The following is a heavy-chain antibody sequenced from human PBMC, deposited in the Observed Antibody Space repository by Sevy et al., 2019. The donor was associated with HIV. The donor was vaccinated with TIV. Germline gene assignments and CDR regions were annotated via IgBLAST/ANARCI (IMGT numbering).Heavy chain of an antibody. D-gene: IGHD4-17*01. J-gene: IGHJ4*02. V-gene: IGHV3-33*01. Sequence: GGSLRLSCAASGFTFSSYGMHWVRQGPGKGLEWVAVIWLDGSNTYYADSVKGRFTISRDIAKNTLHLQMNSLRAEDTAVYYCARDLEFYDSGDYGPALMPDYWGQGTLVTVSS. CDR1: GFTFSSYG. CDR2: IWLDGSNT. CDR3: ARDLEFYDSGDYGPALMPDY.